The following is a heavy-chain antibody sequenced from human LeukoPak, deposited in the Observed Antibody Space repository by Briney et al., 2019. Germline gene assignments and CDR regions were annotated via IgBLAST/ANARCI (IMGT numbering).Heavy chain of an antibody. J-gene: IGHJ3*02. CDR3: ARAPTNDAFDI. V-gene: IGHV1-69*06. CDR1: GFTLSSYA. CDR2: IIPIFGAA. Sequence: GGSLRLSCAVSGFTLSSYAMHWVRQAPGQGLEWMGGIIPIFGAANYAQKFQDRVTITADKSTSTGYMELTSLRSEDTAVYYCARAPTNDAFDIWGKGTMVTVSS.